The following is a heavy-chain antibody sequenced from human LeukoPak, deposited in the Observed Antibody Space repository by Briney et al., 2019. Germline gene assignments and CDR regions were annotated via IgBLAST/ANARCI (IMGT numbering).Heavy chain of an antibody. J-gene: IGHJ5*02. D-gene: IGHD2-2*01. Sequence: GGSLRLSCAASGFTFSTYGMHWVRQAPGKGLEWVAVMSFDGSDKYYADSVKGRFTISRDNSKNTLYLQMNSLKAEDTAVYYFAKADCSTTSCYFDPWGQGTLVTVFS. CDR3: AKADCSTTSCYFDP. V-gene: IGHV3-30*18. CDR1: GFTFSTYG. CDR2: MSFDGSDK.